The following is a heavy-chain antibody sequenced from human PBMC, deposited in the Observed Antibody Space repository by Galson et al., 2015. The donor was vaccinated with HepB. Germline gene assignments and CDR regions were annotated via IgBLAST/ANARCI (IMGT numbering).Heavy chain of an antibody. V-gene: IGHV3-53*01. CDR1: GFTVSSHY. Sequence: SLRLSCAASGFTVSSHYMSWVRQAPGRGLECVSVIYSGGNTNYADSVRGRFIISRDNSKNTLYLQMNNLRVDDTAVYYCARGYSRSWYSGLGFWGQGTLVTVSS. CDR3: ARGYSRSWYSGLGF. J-gene: IGHJ4*02. D-gene: IGHD6-13*01. CDR2: IYSGGNT.